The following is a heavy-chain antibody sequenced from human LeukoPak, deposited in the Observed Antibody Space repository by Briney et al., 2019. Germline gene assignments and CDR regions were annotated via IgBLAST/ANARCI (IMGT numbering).Heavy chain of an antibody. D-gene: IGHD2-15*01. CDR3: ARQPSHCSGGSCYSEQHRTVDP. CDR1: GYSFTSYW. Sequence: GESLKISCKGSGYSFTSYWIGWVRQMPGKGLEWMGIIYPGDSDTRYSPSFQGQVTISADKSISTAYLQWSSLKASDTAMYYCARQPSHCSGGSCYSEQHRTVDPWGQGTLVTVSS. CDR2: IYPGDSDT. J-gene: IGHJ5*02. V-gene: IGHV5-51*01.